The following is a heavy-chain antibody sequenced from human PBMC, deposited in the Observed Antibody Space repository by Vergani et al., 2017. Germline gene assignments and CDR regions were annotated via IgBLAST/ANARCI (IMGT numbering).Heavy chain of an antibody. CDR2: IYYSGST. CDR1: GRSISSGDYY. Sequence: QVQLQESGPGLVKPSQTLSLTCTVSGRSISSGDYYWSWIRQPPGKGLEWIGYIYYSGSTYYNPSLKSRVTISVDTSKNQFSLKLSSVTAADTAVYYCARMGVRGVIPFDYWGQGTLVTVSS. D-gene: IGHD3-10*01. CDR3: ARMGVRGVIPFDY. J-gene: IGHJ4*02. V-gene: IGHV4-30-4*08.